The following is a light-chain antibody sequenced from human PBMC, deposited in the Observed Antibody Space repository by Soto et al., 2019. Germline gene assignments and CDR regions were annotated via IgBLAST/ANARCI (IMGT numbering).Light chain of an antibody. CDR2: EVS. V-gene: IGLV2-8*01. J-gene: IGLJ2*01. CDR1: SSDVGGYNY. CDR3: SSYAGSNNPV. Sequence: QSALTQPPSASGSPGQSVTISCTGTSSDVGGYNYVSWYQQHPGKAPKLMIYEVSKRPSGVPDRFSGSKSGNTASLTDSGLQAEDEADYYCSSYAGSNNPVFGGGTKLTVL.